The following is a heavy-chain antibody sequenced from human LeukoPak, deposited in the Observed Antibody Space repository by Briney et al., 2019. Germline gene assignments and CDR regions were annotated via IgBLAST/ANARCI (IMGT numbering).Heavy chain of an antibody. CDR1: GGSFSGYY. CDR3: ATERGYSYGYSN. Sequence: SETLSLTCAVYGGSFSGYYWSWIRQPPGKGLEWIGEINHSGSTNYNPSLKSRVTISVDTSKNQFSLKLSSVTAVDTAVYYCATERGYSYGYSNWGQGTLVTVSS. J-gene: IGHJ4*02. D-gene: IGHD5-18*01. CDR2: INHSGST. V-gene: IGHV4-34*01.